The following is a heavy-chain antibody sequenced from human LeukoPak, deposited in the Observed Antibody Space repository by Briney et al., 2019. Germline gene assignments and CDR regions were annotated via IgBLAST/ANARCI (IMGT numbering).Heavy chain of an antibody. Sequence: GGSLRLSCAASGFTVSSNYMSWVRQAPGKGLEWVSIIYGGGSTYYADSVKGRFSISRDNSKNTLYLQMNSLRAEDTAVYYCARLGRELIYEFDYWGQGTLVTVSS. CDR3: ARLGRELIYEFDY. CDR2: IYGGGST. V-gene: IGHV3-66*01. D-gene: IGHD1-26*01. CDR1: GFTVSSNY. J-gene: IGHJ4*02.